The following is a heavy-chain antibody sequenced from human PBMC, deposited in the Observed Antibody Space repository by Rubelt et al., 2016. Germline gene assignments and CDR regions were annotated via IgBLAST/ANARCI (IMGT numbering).Heavy chain of an antibody. CDR3: ATPMYCSGGRCYLGFDY. V-gene: IGHV4-39*01. D-gene: IGHD2-15*01. CDR1: Y. CDR2: IYYSGST. Sequence: YIEWVRQAPGKGLEWIGSIYYSGSTYYNPSLKSRVTISVDTSKKQFSLKLRSVTAADTAVYYCATPMYCSGGRCYLGFDYWGQGTLVTVSS. J-gene: IGHJ4*02.